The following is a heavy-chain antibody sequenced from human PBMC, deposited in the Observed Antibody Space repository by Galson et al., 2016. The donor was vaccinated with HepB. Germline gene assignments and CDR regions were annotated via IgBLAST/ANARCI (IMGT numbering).Heavy chain of an antibody. J-gene: IGHJ6*02. CDR3: ARHVVSTHSSSWYSRHYYYYGMDV. Sequence: QSGAEVKKPGESLKISCKGSGYSFTSYWIAWVRQMPGKGLEWMGIIYPGDSDTRYSPSFQGQVTISADKSISTAYLQWSSLKASDTAMYYCARHVVSTHSSSWYSRHYYYYGMDVWGQGTTVTVSS. CDR2: IYPGDSDT. D-gene: IGHD6-13*01. CDR1: GYSFTSYW. V-gene: IGHV5-51*01.